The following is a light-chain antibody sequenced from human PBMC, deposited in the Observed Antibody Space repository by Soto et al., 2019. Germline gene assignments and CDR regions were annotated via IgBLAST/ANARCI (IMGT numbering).Light chain of an antibody. CDR2: DVS. Sequence: HSVLTQPASVSGSPGQSITISCTGTSSDIGGYNYVSWYQQHPGKAPKLMIYDVSNRPSGVSNRFSGSKSGNTASLTISGLQAEDEADYYCSSYTSSRSYVLGTGTKVTV. V-gene: IGLV2-14*01. J-gene: IGLJ1*01. CDR3: SSYTSSRSYV. CDR1: SSDIGGYNY.